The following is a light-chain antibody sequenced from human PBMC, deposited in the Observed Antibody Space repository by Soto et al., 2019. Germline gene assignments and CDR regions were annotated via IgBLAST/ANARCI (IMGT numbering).Light chain of an antibody. CDR2: YDR. Sequence: SYVLTQPPSVSVSPGNTATITCGGNNIGSQSVHWYQQKPGQAPVLVVFYDRVRPSGIPDRFSGSNSGNRATLTISRVEAGDEADYYCQVWDSSSDHLGGFGGGTKLTVL. CDR1: NIGSQS. V-gene: IGLV3-21*01. CDR3: QVWDSSSDHLGG. J-gene: IGLJ2*01.